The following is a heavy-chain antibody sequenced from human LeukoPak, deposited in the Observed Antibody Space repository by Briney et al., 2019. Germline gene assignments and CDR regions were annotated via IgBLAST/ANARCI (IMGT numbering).Heavy chain of an antibody. CDR2: IYYSGST. CDR3: ARRTILGASSDY. CDR1: GGSISSSSYY. D-gene: IGHD1-26*01. V-gene: IGHV4-39*01. Sequence: NPSEALSLTCTVSGGSISSSSYYWGWIRQPPGKGLEWIGSIYYSGSTYYNPSLKSRVTISVDTSKNQFSLKLSSVTAADTAVYYCARRTILGASSDYWGQGTLVTVSS. J-gene: IGHJ4*02.